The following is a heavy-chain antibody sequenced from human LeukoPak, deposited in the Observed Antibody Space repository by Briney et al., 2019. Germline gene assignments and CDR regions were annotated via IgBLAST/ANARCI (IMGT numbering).Heavy chain of an antibody. Sequence: GASVKVSCKASGGTFSSYAISWVRQAPGQWLEWMGRIIPILGIANYAQKLQGRVTMTTDTSTSTAYMELRSLRSDDTAVYYCARDMVRGEDYWGQGTLVTVSS. CDR1: GGTFSSYA. D-gene: IGHD3-10*01. V-gene: IGHV1-69*04. J-gene: IGHJ4*02. CDR2: IIPILGIA. CDR3: ARDMVRGEDY.